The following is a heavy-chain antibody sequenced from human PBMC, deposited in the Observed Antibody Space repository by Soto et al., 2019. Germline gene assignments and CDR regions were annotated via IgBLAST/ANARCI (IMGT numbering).Heavy chain of an antibody. CDR1: GFTFSSFA. V-gene: IGHV3-23*01. J-gene: IGHJ4*02. D-gene: IGHD6-13*01. CDR3: AKSIPAAGTGY. CDR2: ISGSGGST. Sequence: EVQLLESGGGLVQPGGSLRLSCAASGFTFSSFAMSWVRQAPGKGLEWVSAISGSGGSTYYADSVKGRFTISRDNSKNSLYLQMDSLRAEDTAVYYCAKSIPAAGTGYWGQGTLVSVSS.